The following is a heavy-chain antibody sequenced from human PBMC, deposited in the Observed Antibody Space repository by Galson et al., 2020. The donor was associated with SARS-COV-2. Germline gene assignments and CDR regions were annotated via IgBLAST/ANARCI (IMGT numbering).Heavy chain of an antibody. CDR2: ISSSGSTI. J-gene: IGHJ4*02. CDR1: GFTFSNYE. Sequence: GGSLRLSCAASGFTFSNYEMNCVRQAPGKGLEWVSSISSSGSTIYYADSVKGRFTISRDNAKNSLYLQMNSLRAEDTAVYYCARDANYYDSSGYHVTGVDYWGLGTLVTVAS. D-gene: IGHD3-22*01. CDR3: ARDANYYDSSGYHVTGVDY. V-gene: IGHV3-48*03.